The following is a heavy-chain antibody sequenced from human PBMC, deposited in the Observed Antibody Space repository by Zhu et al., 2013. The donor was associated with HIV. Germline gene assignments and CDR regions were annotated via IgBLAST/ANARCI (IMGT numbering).Heavy chain of an antibody. D-gene: IGHD6-13*01. CDR2: INPYNGDT. CDR1: GYTFTSYA. J-gene: IGHJ4*02. V-gene: IGHV1-18*01. Sequence: QVHLVQSGPELKKPGASVRVSCKASGYTFTSYALAWVRQAPGQGLEWMGRINPYNGDTKYARRFQGRVTMSTDTSTNTAYMEVRTLRSDDTAVYFCARDHSAAARRGFDYWAQGTLVTVSS. CDR3: ARDHSAAARRGFDY.